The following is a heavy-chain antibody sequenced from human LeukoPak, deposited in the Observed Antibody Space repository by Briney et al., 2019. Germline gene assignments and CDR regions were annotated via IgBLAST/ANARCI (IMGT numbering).Heavy chain of an antibody. V-gene: IGHV3-13*01. CDR3: ARGAGEYYDSTRGAFDI. D-gene: IGHD3-22*01. CDR1: GFTFSNYD. CDR2: IDTAGAT. Sequence: PGGSLRLSCAASGFTFSNYDMHWVRHATGKVLEWVSTIDTAGATYYPGSVKGRFTISRENAKNSLYLQINSLRTGDTAVYYCARGAGEYYDSTRGAFDIWGQGTMVTVSS. J-gene: IGHJ3*02.